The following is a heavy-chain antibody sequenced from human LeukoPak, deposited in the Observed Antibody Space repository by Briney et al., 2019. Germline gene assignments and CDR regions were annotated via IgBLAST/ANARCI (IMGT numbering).Heavy chain of an antibody. CDR1: GFTVSSNY. Sequence: TGGSLRLSCAASGFTVSSNYMSWVRQAPGKGLECVSIIYSGDTTYYADSVKGRFTISRDNSKNTLYLQMNSLRAEDTALYYCAKDAGGYYYYYMGVWGKGTTVTISS. J-gene: IGHJ6*03. CDR3: AKDAGGYYYYYMGV. D-gene: IGHD1-26*01. CDR2: IYSGDTT. V-gene: IGHV3-66*01.